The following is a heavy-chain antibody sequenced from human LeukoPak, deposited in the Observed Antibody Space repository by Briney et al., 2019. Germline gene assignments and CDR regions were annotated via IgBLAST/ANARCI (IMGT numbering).Heavy chain of an antibody. Sequence: SGTLSLTCAVSGASIDSHSWWSWVRQPPGKGLEWIGEIYHSGGANYKPSLKSRVTMSVDTSKNHFSLKLTSVTAADTAVYYCAYNRNFALDNWGQGTLVTVSS. V-gene: IGHV4-4*02. CDR3: AYNRNFALDN. CDR1: GASIDSHSW. D-gene: IGHD1-14*01. J-gene: IGHJ4*02. CDR2: IYHSGGA.